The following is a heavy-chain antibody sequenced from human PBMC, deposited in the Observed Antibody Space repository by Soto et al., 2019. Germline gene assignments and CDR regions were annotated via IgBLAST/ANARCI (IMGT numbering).Heavy chain of an antibody. V-gene: IGHV3-30-3*01. D-gene: IGHD3-10*01. CDR1: GFTFSSYA. CDR3: ARDKLVLWFGDDSPDAFDI. Sequence: GGSLRLSCAASGFTFSSYAMHWVRQAPGKGLEWVAVISYDGSNKYYADSVKGRFTISRDNSKNTLYLQMNSLRAEDTAVYYCARDKLVLWFGDDSPDAFDIWGQGTMVTVSS. J-gene: IGHJ3*02. CDR2: ISYDGSNK.